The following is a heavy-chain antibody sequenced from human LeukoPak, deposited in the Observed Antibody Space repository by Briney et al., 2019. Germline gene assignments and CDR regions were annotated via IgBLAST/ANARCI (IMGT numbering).Heavy chain of an antibody. CDR2: INPSGGST. V-gene: IGHV1-46*01. J-gene: IGHJ4*02. CDR1: GYTFTGYY. Sequence: ASVKVSCKASGYTFTGYYMHWVRQAPGQGLEWMGIINPSGGSTSYAQKFQGRVTMTRDMSTSTVYMELSSLRSEDTAVYYCARVPPGYYYDSSGYYFDYWGQGTLVTVSS. D-gene: IGHD3-22*01. CDR3: ARVPPGYYYDSSGYYFDY.